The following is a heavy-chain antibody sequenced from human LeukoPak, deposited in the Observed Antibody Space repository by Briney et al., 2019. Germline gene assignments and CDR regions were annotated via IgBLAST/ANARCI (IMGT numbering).Heavy chain of an antibody. J-gene: IGHJ4*02. CDR3: ARDRDYYDSSGYPGY. CDR2: ISSSSSYI. CDR1: GFTFSSYA. D-gene: IGHD3-22*01. V-gene: IGHV3-21*01. Sequence: GGSLRLSCAASGFTFSSYAMSWVRQAPGKGLEWVSSISSSSSYIYYADSVKGRFTISRDNAKNSLYLQMNSLRAEDTAVYYCARDRDYYDSSGYPGYWGQGTLVTVSS.